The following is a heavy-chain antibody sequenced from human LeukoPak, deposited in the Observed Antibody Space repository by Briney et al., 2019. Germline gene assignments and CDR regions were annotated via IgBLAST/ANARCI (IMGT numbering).Heavy chain of an antibody. J-gene: IGHJ4*02. V-gene: IGHV3-23*01. CDR1: GFTFNSYA. CDR2: ISVTGSST. CDR3: AKTLRSGDWYFDY. Sequence: GGSLRLSWVPSGFTFNSYAMSWVRQAPGQGLEWVSTISVTGSSTYYADSVKGRFTTSRDNSKNTLYLQMNGLRVEDTAVYYCAKTLRSGDWYFDYWGQGTLVTVSS. D-gene: IGHD2-21*02.